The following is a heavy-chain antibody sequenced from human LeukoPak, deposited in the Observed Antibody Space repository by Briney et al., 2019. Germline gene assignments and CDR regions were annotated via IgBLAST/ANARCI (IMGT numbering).Heavy chain of an antibody. CDR2: INPSGGST. V-gene: IGHV1-46*01. D-gene: IGHD3-9*01. Sequence: ASVKVSCKASGYTFTSYYMHWVRQAPGQGLEWMGIINPSGGSTSYAQKFQGRVTMTRDTSTSTVYMELSSLRSEDTAVYYCARDVGYDILTGYYRHNWFDPWGQGTLVTVSS. J-gene: IGHJ5*02. CDR3: ARDVGYDILTGYYRHNWFDP. CDR1: GYTFTSYY.